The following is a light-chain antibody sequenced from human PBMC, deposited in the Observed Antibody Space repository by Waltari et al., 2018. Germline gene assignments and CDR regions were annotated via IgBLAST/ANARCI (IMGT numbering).Light chain of an antibody. Sequence: QSVLTQPPSVSGAPGQRVTISCTGSGSNIGAGFDVHWYQQLPGTAPKLLVYVNNGRPSGVPDRFSASKSGTSASLAITGLQAEDEADYYCQSYDSSLTGSWVFGGGTKLTVL. CDR1: GSNIGAGFD. CDR2: VNN. J-gene: IGLJ3*02. V-gene: IGLV1-40*01. CDR3: QSYDSSLTGSWV.